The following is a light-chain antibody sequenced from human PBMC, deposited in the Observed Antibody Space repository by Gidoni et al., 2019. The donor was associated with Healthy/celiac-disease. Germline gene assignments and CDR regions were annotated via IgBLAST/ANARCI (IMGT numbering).Light chain of an antibody. CDR2: GAS. V-gene: IGKV3-20*01. CDR3: QQYGSSPPRYT. Sequence: EIVLTQSPGTLSLSPGERATLSCRAIQSVSSSYLAWYQQKPGQAPRLLIYGASSRATGIPDRFSGSGSGTDFTLTISRLEPEDFAVYYCQQYGSSPPRYTFXXXTKLEIK. CDR1: QSVSSSY. J-gene: IGKJ2*01.